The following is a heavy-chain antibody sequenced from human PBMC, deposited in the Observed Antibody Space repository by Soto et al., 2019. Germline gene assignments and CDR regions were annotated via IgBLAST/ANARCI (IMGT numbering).Heavy chain of an antibody. D-gene: IGHD1-26*01. V-gene: IGHV3-74*01. CDR1: GFTLRNYW. CDR3: ARGQDGAGDTADY. J-gene: IGHJ4*02. Sequence: EVQLVESGGGLVQPGGSLRLSCVASGFTLRNYWMHWFRQAPGKGLVWVSRITNDGSTTYYADSVKGRFTISRDNAKNTLYLQVNSLRVEDTAVYYCARGQDGAGDTADYWGQGTLVTVS. CDR2: ITNDGSTT.